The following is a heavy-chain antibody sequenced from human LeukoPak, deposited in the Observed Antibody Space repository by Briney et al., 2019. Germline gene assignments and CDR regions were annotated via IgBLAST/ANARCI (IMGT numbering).Heavy chain of an antibody. CDR3: ARGLATAAAY. D-gene: IGHD6-13*01. J-gene: IGHJ4*02. CDR1: GFTFNKYW. V-gene: IGHV3-7*01. Sequence: GGSLRLSCADSGFTFNKYWMSWVRQAPVKGLEWMANINQDGSQKYYLDSVKGRFTISRDNAKSSVYLQMNSLRAEDTALYYCARGLATAAAYWGQGTLVTVSS. CDR2: INQDGSQK.